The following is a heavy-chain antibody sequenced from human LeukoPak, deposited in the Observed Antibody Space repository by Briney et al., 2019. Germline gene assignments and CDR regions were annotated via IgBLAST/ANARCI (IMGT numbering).Heavy chain of an antibody. J-gene: IGHJ6*03. CDR1: GGSISSYY. CDR2: IYYSGST. D-gene: IGHD2-8*01. V-gene: IGHV4-59*01. CDR3: ARVYGTNGYYYYYYMDV. Sequence: SETLSLTCTVSGGSISSYYWSWIRQPPGKGLEWIGYIYYSGSTNYNPSLKSRVTISVDTSKNQFSLKLSSVTAADSALYYCARVYGTNGYYYYYYMDVWGKGTTVTVS.